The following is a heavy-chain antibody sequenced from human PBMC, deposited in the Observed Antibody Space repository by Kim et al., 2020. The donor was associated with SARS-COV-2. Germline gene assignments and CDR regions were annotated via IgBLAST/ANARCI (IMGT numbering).Heavy chain of an antibody. Sequence: GGSLRLSCAASGFTFSSYSMNWVRQAPGKGLEWVSSISSSSSYIYYADSVKGRFTISRDNAKNSLYLQMNSLRAEDTAVYYCARDKGKQQLVRGSPKKNWFDPWGQGTLVTVSS. D-gene: IGHD6-13*01. CDR3: ARDKGKQQLVRGSPKKNWFDP. CDR1: GFTFSSYS. V-gene: IGHV3-21*04. CDR2: ISSSSSYI. J-gene: IGHJ5*02.